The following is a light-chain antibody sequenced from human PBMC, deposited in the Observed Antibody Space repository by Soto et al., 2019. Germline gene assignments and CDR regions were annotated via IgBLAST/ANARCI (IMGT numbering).Light chain of an antibody. CDR2: GAS. V-gene: IGKV3-20*01. J-gene: IGKJ1*01. CDR3: QQYLTSPKT. CDR1: QSLARNN. Sequence: ELVFTEPPCTPASAAGKEVTLTCRASQSLARNNLAWYQQKPGQTPRLLIYGASSRTNGIPYRFSGSGSGTDFTLTISRLEPADFAVYYCQQYLTSPKTFGQGTKV.